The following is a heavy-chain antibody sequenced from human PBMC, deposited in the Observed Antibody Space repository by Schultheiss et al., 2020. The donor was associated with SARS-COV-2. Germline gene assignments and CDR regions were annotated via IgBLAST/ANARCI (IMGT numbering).Heavy chain of an antibody. V-gene: IGHV4-61*01. CDR3: ARGYCSGGSCYHLDY. Sequence: SETLSLTCTVTGGSVSSGSYYWSWIRQPPGKRLEWIGYIFDSGRSNYNPSLKSRVTISVDRSKNQFSLKLSSVTSADTAVYYCARGYCSGGSCYHLDYWGQGTLVTVSS. CDR2: IFDSGRS. D-gene: IGHD2-15*01. CDR1: GGSVSSGSYY. J-gene: IGHJ4*02.